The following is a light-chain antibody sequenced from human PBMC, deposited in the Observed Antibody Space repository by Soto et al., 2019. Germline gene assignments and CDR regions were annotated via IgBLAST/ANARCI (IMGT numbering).Light chain of an antibody. CDR2: DAS. Sequence: EIVLTQSPATLSLSPGERATLSCRASQSISSSLAWYQQKPGQTPRLLIYDASNRATGIPVRFSGSGSGTDFTLTISSLEPEDFAVYYCPQRTNWPPSYSFGQGTKLEIK. CDR1: QSISSS. J-gene: IGKJ2*01. CDR3: PQRTNWPPSYS. V-gene: IGKV3-11*01.